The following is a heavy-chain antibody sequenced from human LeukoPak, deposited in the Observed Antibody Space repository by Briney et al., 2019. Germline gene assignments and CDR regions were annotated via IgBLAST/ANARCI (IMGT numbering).Heavy chain of an antibody. Sequence: SETLSLTCAVSGGSISSSNWWSWVRQPPGKGLEWIGEIYHSGTTHYNPSLKTRVTISVDNSKNQFSLKLTSMTAADTAVYFCARVFGGANWGQGTLVTVSS. CDR1: GGSISSSNW. V-gene: IGHV4-4*02. D-gene: IGHD3-10*02. J-gene: IGHJ4*02. CDR2: IYHSGTT. CDR3: ARVFGGAN.